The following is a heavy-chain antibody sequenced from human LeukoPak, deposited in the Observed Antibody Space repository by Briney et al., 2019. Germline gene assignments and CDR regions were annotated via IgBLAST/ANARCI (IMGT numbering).Heavy chain of an antibody. CDR2: IRYDGSNK. Sequence: PGGSLRLSCAASGFTFSSCGMHWVRQAPGKGLEWVAFIRYDGSNKYYADSVKGRFTISRDNSKNTLYLQMNSLRAEDTAVYYCAKGGSIAVAGYFDYWGQGTLVTVSS. D-gene: IGHD6-19*01. CDR3: AKGGSIAVAGYFDY. V-gene: IGHV3-30*02. J-gene: IGHJ4*02. CDR1: GFTFSSCG.